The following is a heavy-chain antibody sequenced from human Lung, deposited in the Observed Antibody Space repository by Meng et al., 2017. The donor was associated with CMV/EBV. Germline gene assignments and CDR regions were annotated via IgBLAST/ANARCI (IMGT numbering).Heavy chain of an antibody. Sequence: QVQLQESGPGLVKPSGTLSLPCGVSCVSIRSNIRWTWVRQPPGKGLEWIGDIDDSGSTNYNPSLNSRISISLDKSKNHFSLKVNSVTAADTAVYYCARGKQDAWELLAYWGQGALVTVSS. CDR3: ARGKQDAWELLAY. D-gene: IGHD1-26*01. V-gene: IGHV4-4*02. CDR1: CVSIRSNIR. J-gene: IGHJ4*02. CDR2: IDDSGST.